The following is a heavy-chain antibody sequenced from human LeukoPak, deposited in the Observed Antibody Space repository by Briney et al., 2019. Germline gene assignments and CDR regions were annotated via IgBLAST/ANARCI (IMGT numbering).Heavy chain of an antibody. CDR3: ARDAYSSGWYEVYYYSMDV. Sequence: ASVKVSCKASGYTFTSYGISWVRQAPGQRLEWMGWISAYNVNTNYAQKLQGRVTMTTDTSTSTAYMELRTLRSGATAVYYCARDAYSSGWYEVYYYSMDVWGKGTTVTISS. CDR1: GYTFTSYG. D-gene: IGHD6-19*01. V-gene: IGHV1-18*01. J-gene: IGHJ6*03. CDR2: ISAYNVNT.